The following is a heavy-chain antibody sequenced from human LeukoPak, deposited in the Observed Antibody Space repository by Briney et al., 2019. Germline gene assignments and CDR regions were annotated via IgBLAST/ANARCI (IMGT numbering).Heavy chain of an antibody. J-gene: IGHJ4*02. CDR3: AREILEDYYDSSGYRCFDY. Sequence: SETLSLTCTVSGYSISSGYYWGWIRQPPGKGLEWIGSIYYSGSTYYNPSLKSRVTISVDTSKNQFSLKLSSVTAADTAVYYCAREILEDYYDSSGYRCFDYWGQGTLVTVSS. D-gene: IGHD3-22*01. CDR2: IYYSGST. V-gene: IGHV4-38-2*02. CDR1: GYSISSGYY.